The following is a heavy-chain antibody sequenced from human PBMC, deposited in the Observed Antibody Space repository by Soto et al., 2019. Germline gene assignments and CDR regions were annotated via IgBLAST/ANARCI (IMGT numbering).Heavy chain of an antibody. D-gene: IGHD3-10*01. Sequence: QVQLQQWGAGLLKPSETLSLTCAVYGGSFSGYCWSWIRQPPGKGLEWIGEINHSGSTNYNPSLKSRVTISVDTSKNQFSLKLSSVTAADTAVYYCARRKDTMVRGISRFDYWGQGTLVTVSS. CDR3: ARRKDTMVRGISRFDY. V-gene: IGHV4-34*01. CDR1: GGSFSGYC. CDR2: INHSGST. J-gene: IGHJ4*02.